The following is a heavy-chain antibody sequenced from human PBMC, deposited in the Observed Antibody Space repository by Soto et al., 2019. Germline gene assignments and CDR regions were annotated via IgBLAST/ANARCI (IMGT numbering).Heavy chain of an antibody. J-gene: IGHJ3*02. D-gene: IGHD1-1*01. CDR1: GYSISSGYY. V-gene: IGHV4-38-2*01. CDR3: ARLGSRIRNSFDI. Sequence: PSETLSLTCAVSGYSISSGYYWGWIRQPPGKGLEWIGSIYHSGSTYYNPSLKSRVTISVDTSKNQFSLKLSSVTAADTAVYYCARLGSRIRNSFDIWGQGTMVTVSS. CDR2: IYHSGST.